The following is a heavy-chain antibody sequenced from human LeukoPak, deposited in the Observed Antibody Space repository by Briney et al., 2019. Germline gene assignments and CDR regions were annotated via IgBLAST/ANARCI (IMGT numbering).Heavy chain of an antibody. V-gene: IGHV3-30*10. J-gene: IGHJ6*04. CDR3: ARVAAITSYHFNYMDV. D-gene: IGHD3-3*02. CDR2: ISHDGLND. CDR1: GFTFDSFD. Sequence: PGGSLRLSCEASGFTFDSFDTTWVRQAPGKGLEWVALISHDGLNDFYIDSVKGRFTISRDTSKNTLSLQMHSLRTEETAVYFCARVAAITSYHFNYMDVWGKGTTVTVSS.